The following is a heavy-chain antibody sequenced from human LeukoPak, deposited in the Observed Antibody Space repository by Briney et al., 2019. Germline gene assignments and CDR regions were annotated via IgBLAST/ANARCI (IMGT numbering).Heavy chain of an antibody. V-gene: IGHV4-34*01. Sequence: PSETLSLTSAVYGGSFRGYYWSWIRHRPGKGRWWSVEINHSGSTNYNPSPKSRVTISVDTSKNQFSLKLSSVPAADTAVYHCARLHRGVAAAGTGYYFDYWGQGTLVTVSS. CDR2: INHSGST. J-gene: IGHJ4*02. D-gene: IGHD6-13*01. CDR3: ARLHRGVAAAGTGYYFDY. CDR1: GGSFRGYY.